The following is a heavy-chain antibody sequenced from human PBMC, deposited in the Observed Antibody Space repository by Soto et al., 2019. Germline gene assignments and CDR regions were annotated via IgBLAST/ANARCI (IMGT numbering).Heavy chain of an antibody. Sequence: SVKVSCKASGGTFSSYAISWVRQAPGQGLEWMGGIIPIFGTASYAQKFQGRVTMTANTSTSTAYMELSSLRSEDTAVYYCASGQPLRYFDWLFSWGQGTLVTVSS. V-gene: IGHV1-69*06. CDR3: ASGQPLRYFDWLFS. CDR1: GGTFSSYA. D-gene: IGHD3-9*01. CDR2: IIPIFGTA. J-gene: IGHJ5*01.